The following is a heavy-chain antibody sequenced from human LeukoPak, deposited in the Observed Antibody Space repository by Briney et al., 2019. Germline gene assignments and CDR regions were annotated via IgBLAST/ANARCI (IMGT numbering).Heavy chain of an antibody. Sequence: SETLSLTCTVSGGSISSGSYYWSWIRQPAGKGLEWIGRIYTSGSTNYNPSLKSRVTISVDTSKNQFSLKLSPVTAADTAVYYCARGGRNWFDPWGQGTLVTVSS. CDR3: ARGGRNWFDP. CDR1: GGSISSGSYY. V-gene: IGHV4-61*02. CDR2: IYTSGST. J-gene: IGHJ5*02.